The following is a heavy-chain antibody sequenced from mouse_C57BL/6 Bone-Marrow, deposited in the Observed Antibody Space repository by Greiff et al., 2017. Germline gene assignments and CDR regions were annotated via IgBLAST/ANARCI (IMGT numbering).Heavy chain of an antibody. Sequence: VQLQQSGAELVRPGASVTLSCKVSGYTFTDYEMHWVKQTPVHGLEWIGAIDPETGGTAYNQKFKGKAILTADKSSSTAYMELRSLTSEDSAVYYCAGDGCYWFAYWGQGTLVTVSA. CDR1: GYTFTDYE. CDR2: IDPETGGT. J-gene: IGHJ3*01. V-gene: IGHV1-15*01. D-gene: IGHD2-3*01. CDR3: AGDGCYWFAY.